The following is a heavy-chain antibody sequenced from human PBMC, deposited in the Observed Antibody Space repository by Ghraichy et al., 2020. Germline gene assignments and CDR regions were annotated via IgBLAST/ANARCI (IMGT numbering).Heavy chain of an antibody. CDR2: IYYSGST. CDR1: GGSVSSGSYY. V-gene: IGHV4-61*01. CDR3: ARDRQQLAGGHYYYYGMDV. Sequence: SETLSLTCTVSGGSVSSGSYYWSWIRQPPGKGLEWIGYIYYSGSTNYNPSLKSRVTISVDTSKNQFSLKLSSVTAADTAVYYCARDRQQLAGGHYYYYGMDVWGQGTTVTVSS. J-gene: IGHJ6*02. D-gene: IGHD6-13*01.